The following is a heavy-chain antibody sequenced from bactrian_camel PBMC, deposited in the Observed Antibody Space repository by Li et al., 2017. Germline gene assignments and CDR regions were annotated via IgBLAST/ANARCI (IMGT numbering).Heavy chain of an antibody. CDR2: NAADGNL. V-gene: IGHV3S28*01. Sequence: QLVESGGGLIQPGGSLRVSCAASGFTFRNYDMTWVRQAPGKGLEWVAGNAADGNLYYGDSVKGRFAIFRDNAKNTLYLQLNSLKTEDTALYFCATQGDWWHEFSSWGQGTQVTVS. J-gene: IGHJ4*01. D-gene: IGHD7*01. CDR1: GFTFRNYD. CDR3: ATQGDWWHEFSS.